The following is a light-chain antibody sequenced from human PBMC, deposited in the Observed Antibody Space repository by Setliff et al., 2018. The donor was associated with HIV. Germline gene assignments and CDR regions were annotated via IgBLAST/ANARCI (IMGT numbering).Light chain of an antibody. CDR3: CSYAGSSYV. CDR2: DVN. CDR1: SSDVGGYNY. V-gene: IGLV2-11*01. Sequence: QSALTQPRSVSGSPGQSVTISCTGTSSDVGGYNYVSWYQQHPGKAPKLMIYDVNKRPSGVPARFSGSKSGKMASLTISGLQAEDEADYYCCSYAGSSYVFGTGTKVTVL. J-gene: IGLJ1*01.